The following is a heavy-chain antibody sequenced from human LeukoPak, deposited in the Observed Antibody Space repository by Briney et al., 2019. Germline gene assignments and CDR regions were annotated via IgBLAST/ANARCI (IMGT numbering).Heavy chain of an antibody. CDR2: ISWNSGGI. Sequence: HSGRSLRLSCAASGFTFDDYAMHWFRQAPGKGLGGVSGISWNSGGIGYADSVKGRFTISRDNAKNSLYLQMNSLRAEDTALYYCAKSRGDILTGPDYWGQGTLVTVSS. CDR1: GFTFDDYA. V-gene: IGHV3-9*01. CDR3: AKSRGDILTGPDY. J-gene: IGHJ4*02. D-gene: IGHD3-9*01.